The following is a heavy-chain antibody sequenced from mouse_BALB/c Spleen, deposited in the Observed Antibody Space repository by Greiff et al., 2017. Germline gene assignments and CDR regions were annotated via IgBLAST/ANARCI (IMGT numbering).Heavy chain of an antibody. V-gene: IGHV5-17*02. CDR1: GFTFSSFG. Sequence: EVKVVESGGGLVQPGGSRKLSCAASGFTFSSFGMHWVRQAPEKGLEWVAYISSGSSTIYYADTVKGRFTISRDNPKNTLFLQMTSLRSEDTAMYYCARVYDYDLYYAMGYWGQGTSVTVSS. CDR3: ARVYDYDLYYAMGY. CDR2: ISSGSSTI. D-gene: IGHD2-4*01. J-gene: IGHJ4*01.